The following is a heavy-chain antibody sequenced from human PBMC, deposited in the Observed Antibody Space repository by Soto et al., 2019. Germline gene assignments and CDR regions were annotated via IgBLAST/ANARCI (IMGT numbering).Heavy chain of an antibody. CDR3: ARGGYGDY. CDR1: GYAFTTYG. CDR2: ISDHKGNT. D-gene: IGHD1-1*01. J-gene: IGHJ4*02. V-gene: IGHV1-18*01. Sequence: QVHLVQSGAEVKKPGASVKVSCKGSGYAFTTYGITWVRQAPGQGLEWMGWISDHKGNTNYAQKLQGRVTVTRDTSTSTAYMELRSLRSGEAAVYYCARGGYGDYWGQGALVTVSS.